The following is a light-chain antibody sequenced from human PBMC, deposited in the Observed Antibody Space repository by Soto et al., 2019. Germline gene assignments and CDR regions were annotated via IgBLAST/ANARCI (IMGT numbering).Light chain of an antibody. Sequence: EIVMTQSPAILSVSPGERATLSCRASQSVSSSLAWYQQKPGQAPRLLIYGASTRAIGVPARFSGSGSGTEFTPTISSLQSEDFAVYYCQQHNNWPLITFGQGTRLDIK. CDR2: GAS. J-gene: IGKJ5*01. V-gene: IGKV3-15*01. CDR3: QQHNNWPLIT. CDR1: QSVSSS.